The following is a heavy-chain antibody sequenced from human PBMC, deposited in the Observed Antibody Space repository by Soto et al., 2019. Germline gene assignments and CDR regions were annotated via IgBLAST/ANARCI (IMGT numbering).Heavy chain of an antibody. CDR1: GGSFSGYY. D-gene: IGHD3-10*01. CDR2: INHSGST. CDR3: AREAPPTYYYGSGSYYNIAWFDP. V-gene: IGHV4-34*09. J-gene: IGHJ5*02. Sequence: PSETLSLTCAVYGGSFSGYYWSWIRQPPGKGLEWIGEINHSGSTNYNPSLKSRVTISVDTSKNQFSLKLSSVTAADTAVYYCAREAPPTYYYGSGSYYNIAWFDPWGQGTLVTVSS.